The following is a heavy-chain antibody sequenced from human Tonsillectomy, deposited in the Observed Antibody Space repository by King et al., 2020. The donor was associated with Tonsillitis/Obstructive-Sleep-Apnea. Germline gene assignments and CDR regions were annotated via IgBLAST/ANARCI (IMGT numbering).Heavy chain of an antibody. Sequence: QLVQSGAEVKKPGSSVKVSCKASGGTFSSYAISWGRQAPGQGLDWVGGIIPIFGTAYYAQKVQGRVTFTADEPTSTAYMELSSLRSEDTAVYFCAKTRLGYCSSTSCFAGWYFDLWGRGTLVTVSS. CDR2: IIPIFGTA. J-gene: IGHJ2*01. D-gene: IGHD2-2*01. CDR1: GGTFSSYA. V-gene: IGHV1-69*12. CDR3: AKTRLGYCSSTSCFAGWYFDL.